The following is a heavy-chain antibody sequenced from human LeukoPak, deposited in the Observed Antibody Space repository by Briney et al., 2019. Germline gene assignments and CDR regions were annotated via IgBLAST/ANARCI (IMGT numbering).Heavy chain of an antibody. Sequence: SQTLSLTCTVSGGSISSGGYYWSWIRQPPGKGLEWIGEINHSGSTNYNPSLKSRVTISVDTSKNQFSLKLSSVTAADTAVYYCARRLIAARHKTFDYWGQGTLVTVSS. CDR1: GGSISSGGYY. CDR2: INHSGST. J-gene: IGHJ4*02. D-gene: IGHD6-6*01. V-gene: IGHV4-30-2*01. CDR3: ARRLIAARHKTFDY.